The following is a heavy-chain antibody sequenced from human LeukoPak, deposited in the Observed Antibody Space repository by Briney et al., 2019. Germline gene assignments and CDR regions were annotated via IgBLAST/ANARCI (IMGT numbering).Heavy chain of an antibody. D-gene: IGHD2-21*01. J-gene: IGHJ4*02. CDR2: ISTNGRST. V-gene: IGHV3-64*01. CDR1: GFTFSAYA. Sequence: GGSLRLSCAASGFTFSAYAMHWVRQAPGKGLEYVSAISTNGRSTYYANSVKDRFTISRDNSKNTLYLQMGSLRADDMAVYYCAVISREAVDYWGQGTLVTVSS. CDR3: AVISREAVDY.